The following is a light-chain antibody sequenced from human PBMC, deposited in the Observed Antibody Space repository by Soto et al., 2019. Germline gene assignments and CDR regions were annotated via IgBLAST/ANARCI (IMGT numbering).Light chain of an antibody. CDR1: ESVGTN. Sequence: EVVMTQSPATLSVSPGERATLSCRASESVGTNLAWYQQRPGQSPRLLIYGASTRAAGIPARFSGSGSGTEFTLTISSLQSEDSAVYYCHQYDNWYTFGQGTKLEFK. CDR2: GAS. V-gene: IGKV3-15*01. J-gene: IGKJ2*01. CDR3: HQYDNWYT.